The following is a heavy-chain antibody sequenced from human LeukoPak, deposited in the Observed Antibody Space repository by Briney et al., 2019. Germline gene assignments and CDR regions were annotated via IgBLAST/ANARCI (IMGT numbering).Heavy chain of an antibody. CDR2: FSGSGGGT. D-gene: IGHD2-2*01. CDR3: AMGSQPALYLFRY. CDR1: GFTFSSYA. V-gene: IGHV3-23*01. J-gene: IGHJ4*02. Sequence: GGSLRLSCAASGFTFSSYAMSWVRQAPGKGLEWVSGFSGSGGGTYYADSVKGRFTISRDNSKNTLYLQMNSLRAEDTAVYYCAMGSQPALYLFRYWGQGTLVTVSS.